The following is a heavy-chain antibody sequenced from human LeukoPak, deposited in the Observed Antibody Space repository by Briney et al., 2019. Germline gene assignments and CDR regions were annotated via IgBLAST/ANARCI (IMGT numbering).Heavy chain of an antibody. D-gene: IGHD3-22*01. CDR2: ISYDGSNK. V-gene: IGHV3-30-3*01. CDR1: GFTFSSYA. J-gene: IGHJ4*02. Sequence: QPGRSLRLSCAASGFTFSSYAMHWVRQAPGKGLEWVAVISYDGSNKYYADSVKGRFTISRDNSKNTLYLQMNSLRAEDTAVYYCARDRYGYDSSGYHIDYWGQGTLVTVSS. CDR3: ARDRYGYDSSGYHIDY.